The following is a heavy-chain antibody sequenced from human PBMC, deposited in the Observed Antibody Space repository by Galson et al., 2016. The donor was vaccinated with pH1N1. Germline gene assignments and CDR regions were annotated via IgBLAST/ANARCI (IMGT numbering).Heavy chain of an antibody. Sequence: SLRLSCAVSGFTFTDYWMSWVRQTPGKGLEWVANIKQDGSVKYYVDSVRGRFTISRDNAKNSLYLQMNSLRAEDTAVYYCSRKGLPDDWGQGTLVTVSS. V-gene: IGHV3-7*01. CDR2: IKQDGSVK. CDR3: SRKGLPDD. CDR1: GFTFTDYW. J-gene: IGHJ4*02. D-gene: IGHD5-12*01.